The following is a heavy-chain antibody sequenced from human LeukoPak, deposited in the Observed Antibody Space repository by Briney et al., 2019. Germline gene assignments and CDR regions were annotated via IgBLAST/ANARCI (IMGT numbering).Heavy chain of an antibody. CDR1: GFTFSSYW. CDR3: ASIAVAYYFDY. D-gene: IGHD6-19*01. CDR2: IKQDGSEK. J-gene: IGHJ4*02. V-gene: IGHV3-7*01. Sequence: GGSLRLSCAASGFTFSSYWMSWVRQAPGKGLEWVANIKQDGSEKYYVDSVKGRFTISRDNAKNSLYLQMNSPRAEDTAVYYCASIAVAYYFDYWGQGTLVTVSS.